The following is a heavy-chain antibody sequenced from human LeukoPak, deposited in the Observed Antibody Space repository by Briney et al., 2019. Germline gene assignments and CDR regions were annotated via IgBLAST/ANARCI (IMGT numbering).Heavy chain of an antibody. Sequence: PSETLSLTCAVYGESFSGYYWNWIRQPSGKGLEWIGEINHSGSTKYNPSLKSRVTISVDTSKNQFSLKLSSVTAADTAVYYCARELRGSSGWYGERWFDPWGQGTLVTVSS. J-gene: IGHJ5*02. CDR1: GESFSGYY. D-gene: IGHD6-19*01. CDR3: ARELRGSSGWYGERWFDP. CDR2: INHSGST. V-gene: IGHV4-34*01.